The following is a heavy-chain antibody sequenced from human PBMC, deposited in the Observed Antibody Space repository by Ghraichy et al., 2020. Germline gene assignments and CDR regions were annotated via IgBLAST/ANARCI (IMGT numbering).Heavy chain of an antibody. D-gene: IGHD5-12*01. CDR1: GFTFSSYG. V-gene: IGHV3-33*01. Sequence: AGSLRLSCAASGFTFSSYGMHWVRQAPGKGLEWVAVIWYDGSNKYYADSVKGRFTISRDNSKNTLYLQMNSLRAEDTAVYYCARDPNGYSGYDGMDVWGQGTTVTVSS. CDR2: IWYDGSNK. J-gene: IGHJ6*02. CDR3: ARDPNGYSGYDGMDV.